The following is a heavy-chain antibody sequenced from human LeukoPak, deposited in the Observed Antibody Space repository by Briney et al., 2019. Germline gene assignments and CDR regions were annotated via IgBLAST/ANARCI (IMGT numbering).Heavy chain of an antibody. V-gene: IGHV3-21*04. D-gene: IGHD2-21*01. CDR3: VKIAPDLP. CDR2: ISSSSSYI. CDR1: GFTFSSYS. J-gene: IGHJ5*02. Sequence: GGSLRLSCAASGFTFSSYSMNWVRQAPGKGLEWVSSISSSSSYIYYADSVKGRFTISRDNSKNGLYLQMNSLRADDTAVYYCVKIAPDLPWGQGTLVTVSS.